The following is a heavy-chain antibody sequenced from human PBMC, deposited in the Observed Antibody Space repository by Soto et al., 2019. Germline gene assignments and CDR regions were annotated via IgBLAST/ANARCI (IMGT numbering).Heavy chain of an antibody. CDR3: ARLPSRHLVDY. Sequence: PSETLSLTCTVSGSSINSSGYYWGWIRQPPGKGLEWIGSMFYGVSTYYNPSLKSRVTVSVDTSKNQFSLNLRSVTAADTAVYYCARLPSRHLVDYWGQGTQVTVS. CDR1: GSSINSSGYY. V-gene: IGHV4-39*01. CDR2: MFYGVST. J-gene: IGHJ4*02. D-gene: IGHD3-3*02.